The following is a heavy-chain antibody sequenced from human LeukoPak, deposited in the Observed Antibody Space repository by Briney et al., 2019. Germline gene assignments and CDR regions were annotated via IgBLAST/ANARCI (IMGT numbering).Heavy chain of an antibody. CDR2: ISYDGSNK. D-gene: IGHD3-22*01. V-gene: IGHV3-30-3*01. CDR1: GFTFSSYA. J-gene: IGHJ4*02. Sequence: PGGSLRLSCAASGFTFSSYAMHWVRQAPGKGLEWVAVISYDGSNKYYADSVKGRFTISRDNSKNTLYLQMNSLRAEDTAMYYCARAAETYYYDSSGYYTPYWGQGTLVTVSS. CDR3: ARAAETYYYDSSGYYTPY.